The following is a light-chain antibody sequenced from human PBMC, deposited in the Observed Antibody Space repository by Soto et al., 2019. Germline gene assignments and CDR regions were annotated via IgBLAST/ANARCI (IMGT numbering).Light chain of an antibody. CDR1: QSVSSSY. J-gene: IGKJ1*01. CDR2: GAS. Sequence: EIVMTQSPATLSVSPGERATLSCRASQSVSSSYLAWYQQKPGQAPRLLIYGASSRATGIPDRFSGSGSGTDFTLTISRLEPEDFAVYFCQQYGDMWTFGQGTKVDIK. V-gene: IGKV3-20*01. CDR3: QQYGDMWT.